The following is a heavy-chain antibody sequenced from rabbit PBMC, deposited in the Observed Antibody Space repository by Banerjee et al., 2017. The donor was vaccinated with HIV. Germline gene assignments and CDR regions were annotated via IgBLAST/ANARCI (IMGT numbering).Heavy chain of an antibody. Sequence: QEQLVESGGGLVKPGASLTLSCKASGFSFSNKYVMCWVRQAPGKGLEWIGCINTSSGNTVYATWAKGRFTISRTSLTTVTLQMTSLTAADTATYFCARESGSAGAGYALWGPGTLVTVS. CDR2: INTSSGNT. CDR1: GFSFSNKYV. CDR3: ARESGSAGAGYAL. J-gene: IGHJ4*01. V-gene: IGHV1S45*01. D-gene: IGHD6-1*01.